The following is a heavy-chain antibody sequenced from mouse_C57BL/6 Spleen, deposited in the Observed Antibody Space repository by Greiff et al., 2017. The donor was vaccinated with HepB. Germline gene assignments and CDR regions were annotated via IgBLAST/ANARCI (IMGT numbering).Heavy chain of an antibody. J-gene: IGHJ3*01. CDR1: GYTFTDYY. D-gene: IGHD4-1*01. CDR3: ARGSANWDDSWFAY. Sequence: QVQLQQSGAELVRPGASVKLSCKASGYTFTDYYINWVKQRPGQGLEWIARIYPGSGNTYYNEKFKGKATLTAEKSSSTAYMQLSSLTSEDSAVYFCARGSANWDDSWFAYWGQGTLVTVSA. V-gene: IGHV1-76*01. CDR2: IYPGSGNT.